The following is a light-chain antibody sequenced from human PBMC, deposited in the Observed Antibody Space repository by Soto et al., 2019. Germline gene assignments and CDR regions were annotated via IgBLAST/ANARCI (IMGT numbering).Light chain of an antibody. Sequence: DIQMTQSPSSLSASVGDRVTITCQASQDISNYLNWYQQKPGKAPKLLIYDASNLETGVPSRFSGSGSGTHFSLTISSLQPEDVATYYCQHYDHLPPLTFGGGTRVQIK. CDR1: QDISNY. J-gene: IGKJ4*01. CDR3: QHYDHLPPLT. V-gene: IGKV1-33*01. CDR2: DAS.